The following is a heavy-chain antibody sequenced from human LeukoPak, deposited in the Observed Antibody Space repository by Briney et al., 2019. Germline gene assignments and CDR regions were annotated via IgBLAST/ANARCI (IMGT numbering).Heavy chain of an antibody. V-gene: IGHV3-20*04. CDR3: ARDSGWKALEY. Sequence: GGSLRLSCTASGFTFNTYNFNWVRQAPGKGLEWVCGINWNGGSTGYADSVKGRFTIFRDNAKKSLYLQMNSLRAEDTALYYCARDSGWKALEYWGQGTLVTVSS. CDR2: INWNGGST. CDR1: GFTFNTYN. J-gene: IGHJ4*02. D-gene: IGHD3-10*01.